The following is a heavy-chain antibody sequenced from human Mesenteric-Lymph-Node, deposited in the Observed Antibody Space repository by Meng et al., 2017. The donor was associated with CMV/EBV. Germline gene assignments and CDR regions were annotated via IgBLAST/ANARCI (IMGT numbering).Heavy chain of an antibody. D-gene: IGHD6-19*01. Sequence: GESLKISCAASGFTFSSYAMSWVRQAPGKGLEWVSAISGSGGSTYYADSVKGRFTISRDNSKNTLYLQMNSLRAEDTAVYYCARDAVAGTKGRWFDPWGQGTLVTVSS. V-gene: IGHV3-23*01. CDR2: ISGSGGST. CDR1: GFTFSSYA. J-gene: IGHJ5*02. CDR3: ARDAVAGTKGRWFDP.